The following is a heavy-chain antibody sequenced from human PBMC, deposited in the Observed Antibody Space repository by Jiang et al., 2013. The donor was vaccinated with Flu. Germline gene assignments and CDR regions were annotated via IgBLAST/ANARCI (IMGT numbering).Heavy chain of an antibody. Sequence: VQLLESGGGLVQPGGSLRLSCAASGFTFSSYAMSWVRQAPGKGLEWVSAISGSGGSTYYADSVKGRFTISRDNSKNTLYLQMNSLRAEDTAVYYCAKRLLFGGPSSQNIVLMVYAIKRYYGMDVWGKGTTVTVSS. CDR3: AKRLLFGGPSSQNIVLMVYAIKRYYGMDV. CDR2: ISGSGGST. J-gene: IGHJ6*04. V-gene: IGHV3-23*01. CDR1: GFTFSSYA. D-gene: IGHD2-8*01.